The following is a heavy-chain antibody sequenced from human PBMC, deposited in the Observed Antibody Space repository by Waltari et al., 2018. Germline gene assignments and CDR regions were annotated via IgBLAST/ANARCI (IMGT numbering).Heavy chain of an antibody. Sequence: EVQLVESGGGLVKPGGSLRLSCEASGFSFSDAWMSWVRLAPGKVPEWGGSSRSKADGGTIDYAAPGKGRCTISRDDSKTTLYVQLNSLKDEYTAVYYCTTDRRRGYDPQFDYWGQGTLVTVSS. CDR2: SRSKADGGTI. V-gene: IGHV3-15*01. D-gene: IGHD5-12*01. CDR1: GFSFSDAW. CDR3: TTDRRRGYDPQFDY. J-gene: IGHJ4*02.